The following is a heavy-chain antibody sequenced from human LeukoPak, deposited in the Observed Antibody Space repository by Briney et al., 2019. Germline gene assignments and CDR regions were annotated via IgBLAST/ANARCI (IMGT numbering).Heavy chain of an antibody. Sequence: SETLSLTCTVSGGSISSGGYYRSWIRQHPGKGLEWIGYIYYSGSTYYNPSLKSRVTISVDTSKNQFSLKLSSVTAADTAVYYCARSPLGRVAAAGPLDYWGQGTLVTVSS. D-gene: IGHD6-13*01. J-gene: IGHJ4*02. CDR1: GGSISSGGYY. V-gene: IGHV4-31*03. CDR3: ARSPLGRVAAAGPLDY. CDR2: IYYSGST.